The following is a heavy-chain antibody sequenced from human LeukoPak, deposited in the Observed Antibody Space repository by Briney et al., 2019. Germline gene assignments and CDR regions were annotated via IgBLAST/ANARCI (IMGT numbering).Heavy chain of an antibody. V-gene: IGHV4-4*07. D-gene: IGHD2-2*01. CDR3: ARYCTSTTCILRGFDY. J-gene: IGHJ4*02. Sequence: PSETLSLTCTVSGGSISSYYWSWIRQPAGKGLEWIGRIYTSGSTNYNPSLKSRVTMSVDTSKNQFSLKLSSVTAADTAVYYFARYCTSTTCILRGFDYWGQGTLVTVSS. CDR1: GGSISSYY. CDR2: IYTSGST.